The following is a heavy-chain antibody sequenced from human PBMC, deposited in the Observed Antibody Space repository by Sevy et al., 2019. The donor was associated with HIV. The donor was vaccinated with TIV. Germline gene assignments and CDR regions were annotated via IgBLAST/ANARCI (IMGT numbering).Heavy chain of an antibody. CDR3: ARPRGSGDWLLHHPDAFDI. CDR1: GFTFSSYA. V-gene: IGHV3-30-3*01. CDR2: ISYDGSNK. D-gene: IGHD3-9*01. J-gene: IGHJ3*02. Sequence: GGSLRLSCAASGFTFSSYAMHWVRQAPGKGLEWVAVISYDGSNKYYADSVKGRLTISRENSKNTLYLQMNSLRAEDTAVYYCARPRGSGDWLLHHPDAFDIWGQGTMVTVSS.